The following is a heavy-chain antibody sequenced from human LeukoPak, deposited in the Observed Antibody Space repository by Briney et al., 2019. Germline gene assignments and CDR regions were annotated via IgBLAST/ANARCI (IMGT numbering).Heavy chain of an antibody. CDR3: AREAGTVVIGRFDP. Sequence: PGGSLRLSCAASGIPFTRNGMHWVRQAPGKGLEWVAFIQYDAIDIKYGDSVKGRFTISRDNSKNTLYLQMNGLTTEDTAVYYCAREAGTVVIGRFDPWGQGTLVTVSS. V-gene: IGHV3-30*02. CDR2: IQYDAIDI. D-gene: IGHD2-15*01. J-gene: IGHJ5*02. CDR1: GIPFTRNG.